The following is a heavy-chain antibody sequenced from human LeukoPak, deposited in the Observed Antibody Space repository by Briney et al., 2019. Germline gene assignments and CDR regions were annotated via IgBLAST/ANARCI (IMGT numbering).Heavy chain of an antibody. Sequence: GGSLRLSCAASGFTFSSYWMSWVRQAPGKGLEWVANIKQDGSEKYYVDSVKGRFTISRDNAKNSLYLQMNSLRAEDTAVYYCARDLQLWFPSTSYCYYYMDVWGKGTTVTVSS. J-gene: IGHJ6*03. D-gene: IGHD5-18*01. CDR1: GFTFSSYW. CDR2: IKQDGSEK. V-gene: IGHV3-7*01. CDR3: ARDLQLWFPSTSYCYYYMDV.